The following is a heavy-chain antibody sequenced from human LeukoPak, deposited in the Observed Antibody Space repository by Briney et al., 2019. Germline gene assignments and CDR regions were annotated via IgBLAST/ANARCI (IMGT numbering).Heavy chain of an antibody. CDR2: VYYSGST. CDR3: ARGYCSGGSCHWDY. V-gene: IGHV4-61*08. D-gene: IGHD2-15*01. Sequence: KSSETLSLTCTVSGGSVNSGGHYWSWIRQPPGKGLEWIGYVYYSGSTNYNPSLKSRVSILSDTSKNQFSLKLSSVTAADTAVYYCARGYCSGGSCHWDYWGQGTLVTVSS. CDR1: GGSVNSGGHY. J-gene: IGHJ4*02.